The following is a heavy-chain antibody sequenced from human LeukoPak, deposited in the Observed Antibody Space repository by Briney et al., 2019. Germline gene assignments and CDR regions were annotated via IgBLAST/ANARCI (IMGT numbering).Heavy chain of an antibody. CDR2: INSGSGTI. V-gene: IGHV3-48*02. CDR3: AGDRNWGFDH. CDR1: GFTFSSYS. J-gene: IGHJ4*02. Sequence: PGGSLRLSCAASGFTFSSYSMNWVRQAPGQGLEWVSYINSGSGTISYADYVKGRFTISRDNAKNSLYLQMNSLRDEDTAVYYCAGDRNWGFDHWGQGTLVTVSS. D-gene: IGHD7-27*01.